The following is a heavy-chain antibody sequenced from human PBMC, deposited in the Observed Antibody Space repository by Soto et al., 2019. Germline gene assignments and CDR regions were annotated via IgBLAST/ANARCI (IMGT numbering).Heavy chain of an antibody. CDR1: GDSVTSGSIY. Sequence: QVQLQESGPGLVKPSETLSLTCTVSGDSVTSGSIYWSWIRQPPGKGLEWIGYVHYTGSTNYNPSLKSQVARSVDTSKNHFSPTLSSVTPADTAVYYCARDRGNFGGVLADFYQYGMDVWGQGTTVTVSS. CDR3: ARDRGNFGGVLADFYQYGMDV. J-gene: IGHJ6*02. D-gene: IGHD3-3*01. CDR2: VHYTGST. V-gene: IGHV4-61*03.